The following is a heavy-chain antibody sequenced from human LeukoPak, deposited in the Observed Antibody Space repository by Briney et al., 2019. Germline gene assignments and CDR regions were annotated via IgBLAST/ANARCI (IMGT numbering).Heavy chain of an antibody. CDR1: GFTLSSYG. CDR3: ARDGDFWSGYPYYFDY. J-gene: IGHJ4*02. CDR2: IWYDGSNK. V-gene: IGHV3-33*01. Sequence: PGGSLRLSCAASGFTLSSYGMHWVRQAPGKGLEWVAVIWYDGSNKYYADSVKGRFTISRDNSKNTLYLQMNSLRAEDTAVYYCARDGDFWSGYPYYFDYWGQGALVTVSS. D-gene: IGHD3-3*01.